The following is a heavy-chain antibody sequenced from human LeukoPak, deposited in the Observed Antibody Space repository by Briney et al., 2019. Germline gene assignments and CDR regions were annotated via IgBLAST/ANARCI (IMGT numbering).Heavy chain of an antibody. V-gene: IGHV3-21*01. CDR1: GFTFSSFS. CDR3: AKDLADIVVVPAATHI. Sequence: GSLRLSWAASGFTFSSFSMTWVRQAPGKGLEWVSSISGSGSYIYYADSVKGRFTISRDNAKNSLSLQMNSLRAEDTAVYYCAKDLADIVVVPAATHIWGQGTMVTVSS. J-gene: IGHJ3*02. D-gene: IGHD2-2*01. CDR2: ISGSGSYI.